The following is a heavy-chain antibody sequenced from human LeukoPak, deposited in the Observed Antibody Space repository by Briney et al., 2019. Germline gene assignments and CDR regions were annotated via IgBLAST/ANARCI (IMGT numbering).Heavy chain of an antibody. CDR1: GGSISSYY. CDR2: ICYSGST. Sequence: SETLSLTCTVSGGSISSYYWSWIRQPPGKGLEWIGYICYSGSTNYNPSLKSRVTMSVDTSKNQFSLKLSSVTAADTAVYYCAREGAGSGRHFDYWGQGTLVTVSS. J-gene: IGHJ4*02. CDR3: AREGAGSGRHFDY. V-gene: IGHV4-59*01. D-gene: IGHD3-10*01.